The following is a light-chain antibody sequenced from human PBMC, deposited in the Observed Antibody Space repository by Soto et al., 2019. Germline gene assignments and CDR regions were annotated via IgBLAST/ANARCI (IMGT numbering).Light chain of an antibody. J-gene: IGKJ5*01. CDR1: QGISSA. V-gene: IGKV1-13*02. CDR2: DAS. Sequence: AIQLTQSPSSLSASVGDRVTITCRASQGISSALAWYQQKPGKAPKLLIYDASSLESGVPSRFSGSGSGTDFTLTISSLQPEDFATYYCQQFNSYLITFGQGKRLEIQ. CDR3: QQFNSYLIT.